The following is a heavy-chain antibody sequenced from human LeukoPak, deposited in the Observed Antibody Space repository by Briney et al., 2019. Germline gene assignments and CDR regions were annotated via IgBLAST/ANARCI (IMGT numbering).Heavy chain of an antibody. D-gene: IGHD2-2*01. J-gene: IGHJ4*02. Sequence: GGSLRLSCAASGFTFSSYAMSWVRQAPGKGLEWVSAVSTSGRGTYYADSVKGRFTISRDNSKNTLYLQMNSLKADDTAVYYCAKSAGCSSTACYADYWGQGTLVTVSS. CDR1: GFTFSSYA. V-gene: IGHV3-23*01. CDR2: VSTSGRGT. CDR3: AKSAGCSSTACYADY.